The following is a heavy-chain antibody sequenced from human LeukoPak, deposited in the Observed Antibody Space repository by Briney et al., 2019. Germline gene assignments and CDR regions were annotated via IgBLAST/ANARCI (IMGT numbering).Heavy chain of an antibody. CDR3: AIGGGDFRLDYYFGMDG. CDR2: IIPILGIA. D-gene: IGHD2-21*02. V-gene: IGHV1-69*04. Sequence: GASVKVSCKASGGTFSSYAISWVRQAPGQRLEWMGRIIPILGIANYAQKFQGRVTITADKSASTAYMELSSLRSEDTAVYYCAIGGGDFRLDYYFGMDGWGQGTTVTVSS. J-gene: IGHJ6*02. CDR1: GGTFSSYA.